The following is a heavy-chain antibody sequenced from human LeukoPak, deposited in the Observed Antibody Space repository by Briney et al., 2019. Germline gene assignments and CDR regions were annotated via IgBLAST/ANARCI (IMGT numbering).Heavy chain of an antibody. J-gene: IGHJ6*02. V-gene: IGHV3-21*04. CDR1: GFTFSKYS. CDR3: ARDGTYDYPVYYYYGMDV. D-gene: IGHD4-11*01. Sequence: GGSLRLSCAASGFTFSKYSMNWVRQAPGKGLEWVSCVSSSGSYIYYADSVKGRFTISRDNAKNSLYLQMNSLRAEDTAVYYCARDGTYDYPVYYYYGMDVWGQGTTVTVSS. CDR2: VSSSGSYI.